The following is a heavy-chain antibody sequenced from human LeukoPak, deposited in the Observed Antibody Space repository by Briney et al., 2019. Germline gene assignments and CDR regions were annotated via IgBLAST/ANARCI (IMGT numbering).Heavy chain of an antibody. CDR2: ISSSSSYI. CDR1: GFTFSSYS. Sequence: GGSLRLSCAASGFTFSSYSMNWVRQAPGKGLEWVSSISSSSSYIYYADSVKGRFTISRDNAKNSLYLQMNSLRAEETAVYYCARDFYDSSGYYPLNYWGQGTLVTVSS. V-gene: IGHV3-21*01. J-gene: IGHJ4*02. CDR3: ARDFYDSSGYYPLNY. D-gene: IGHD3-22*01.